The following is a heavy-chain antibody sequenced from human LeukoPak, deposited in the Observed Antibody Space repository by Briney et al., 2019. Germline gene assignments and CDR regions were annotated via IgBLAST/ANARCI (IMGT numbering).Heavy chain of an antibody. CDR1: GGSISSGDNY. V-gene: IGHV4-30-4*01. CDR3: ARVGRLSLSSSHWYFDL. CDR2: IYHSGST. J-gene: IGHJ2*01. Sequence: SQTLSLTCTVSGGSISSGDNYWSWIRQPPGKGLEWIGEIYHSGSTNYNPSLKSRVTISVDKSKNQFSLKLSSVTAADTAVYYCARVGRLSLSSSHWYFDLWGRGTLVTVSS. D-gene: IGHD6-13*01.